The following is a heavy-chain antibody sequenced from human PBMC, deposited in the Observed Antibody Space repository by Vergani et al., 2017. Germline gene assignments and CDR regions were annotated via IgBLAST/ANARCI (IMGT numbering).Heavy chain of an antibody. D-gene: IGHD3-9*01. CDR3: ARARCIETCYMSNWLDS. Sequence: EVQLVESRGVLVQPGGSLRLSCAASGFSVSSNEMSWVRQAPGKGLLWVSRIKSDGSITAYADSVKGRFTISRDNAQNTLYLQMNSLRVEDTGVYYCARARCIETCYMSNWLDSWGQGTLVTVSS. J-gene: IGHJ5*01. CDR1: GFSVSSNE. CDR2: IKSDGSIT. V-gene: IGHV3-74*03.